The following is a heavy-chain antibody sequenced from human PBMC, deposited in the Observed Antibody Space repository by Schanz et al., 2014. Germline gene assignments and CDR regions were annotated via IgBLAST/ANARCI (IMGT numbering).Heavy chain of an antibody. D-gene: IGHD1-1*01. CDR2: ISYDGSNK. V-gene: IGHV3-30*19. CDR3: ARGTDWNLHY. J-gene: IGHJ4*02. CDR1: GFTFSSYG. Sequence: QVQLVESGGGVVQPGRSLRLSCAASGFTFSSYGMHWVRQAPGKGLEWVAVISYDGSNKYYADSVKGRFTVSRDSGQNSLYLQMNSLRAGDTAVYYCARGTDWNLHYWGQGALVTVSS.